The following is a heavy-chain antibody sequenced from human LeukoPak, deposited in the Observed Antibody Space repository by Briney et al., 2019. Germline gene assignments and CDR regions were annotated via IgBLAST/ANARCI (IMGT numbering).Heavy chain of an antibody. CDR2: INPNSGGT. J-gene: IGHJ6*03. CDR1: GYTFTGYY. V-gene: IGHV1-2*02. CDR3: SAHSRGYYYYYMDV. D-gene: IGHD2-15*01. Sequence: AASVKVSCKASGYTFTGYYMHWVRQAPGQGLEWMGWINPNSGGTNYAQKFQGRVTMTRDTSISTAYMELSSLRSDDTAVYYCSAHSRGYYYYYMDVWGKGTTVTVSS.